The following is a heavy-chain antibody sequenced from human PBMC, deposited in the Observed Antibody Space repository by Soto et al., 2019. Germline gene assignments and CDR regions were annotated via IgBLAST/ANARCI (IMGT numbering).Heavy chain of an antibody. CDR1: GYSFTSYW. V-gene: IGHV5-51*01. CDR2: IYPGDSDT. D-gene: IGHD3-22*01. CDR3: ARLYRPNYYDSSGYSRVGDY. J-gene: IGHJ4*02. Sequence: PGESLKISCKGSGYSFTSYWIGWVRQMPGKGLEWMGIIYPGDSDTRYSPSFQGQVTISADKSVSTAHLQWSSLKASDTAMYYCARLYRPNYYDSSGYSRVGDYWGQGTLVTVSS.